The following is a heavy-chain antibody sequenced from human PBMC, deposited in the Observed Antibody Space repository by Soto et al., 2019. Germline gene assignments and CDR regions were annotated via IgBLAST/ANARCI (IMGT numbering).Heavy chain of an antibody. J-gene: IGHJ5*02. Sequence: PSETLSLTCTVSGASINSVNSYWSWIRQHPGRGLEWIGQVFHTGISYYNPSLKSRVSISLATSKNQVSLKLDSVTAADTAVYYCARPLTMVRWGNWFDPWGQGTLVTVSS. D-gene: IGHD3-10*01. V-gene: IGHV4-31*03. CDR2: VFHTGIS. CDR1: GASINSVNSY. CDR3: ARPLTMVRWGNWFDP.